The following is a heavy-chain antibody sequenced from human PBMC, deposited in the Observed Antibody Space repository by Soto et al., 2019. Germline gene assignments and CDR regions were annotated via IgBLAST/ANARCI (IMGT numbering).Heavy chain of an antibody. D-gene: IGHD2-2*01. V-gene: IGHV3-30*18. CDR3: AKGQHCSSTSCYFYYYGMDV. J-gene: IGHJ6*02. Sequence: QVQLVESGGGVVQPGRSLRLSCAASGFTFNTYAMHWVRQAPGKGLEWVAVISYDGSNKYYADSVKGRLTISRDNYKNTLYLQMNRLRAQDTAVYYCAKGQHCSSTSCYFYYYGMDVWGQGTTVAVSS. CDR1: GFTFNTYA. CDR2: ISYDGSNK.